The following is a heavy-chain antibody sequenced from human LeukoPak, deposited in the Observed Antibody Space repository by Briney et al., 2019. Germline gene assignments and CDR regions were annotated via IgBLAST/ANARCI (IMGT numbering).Heavy chain of an antibody. D-gene: IGHD1-26*01. Sequence: GGSLRLSCVASGFSFSDYYMSWIRQAPGKGLEWVSYICSSGSHTNYADSVTGRFTISRNNAKKSLHLQMNSLRAEDTAVYYCARHPDGSLSLDYWGQGTLVTVSS. CDR2: ICSSGSHT. V-gene: IGHV3-11*03. CDR3: ARHPDGSLSLDY. CDR1: GFSFSDYY. J-gene: IGHJ4*02.